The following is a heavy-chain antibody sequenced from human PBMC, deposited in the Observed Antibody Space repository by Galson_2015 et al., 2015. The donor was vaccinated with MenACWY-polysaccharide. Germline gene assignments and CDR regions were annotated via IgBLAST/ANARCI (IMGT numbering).Heavy chain of an antibody. CDR1: GFTFSSFE. CDR3: AGGLCSYSPDY. D-gene: IGHD3-10*01. Sequence: SLRLSCAASGFTFSSFEMTWVRQAPGKGLEWISYISSSGDKIYFADSVKGRFTISRDNAKNSLYLQMYSLRAEDTAVYYCAGGLCSYSPDYWGQGTLVTVSS. J-gene: IGHJ4*02. V-gene: IGHV3-48*03. CDR2: ISSSGDKI.